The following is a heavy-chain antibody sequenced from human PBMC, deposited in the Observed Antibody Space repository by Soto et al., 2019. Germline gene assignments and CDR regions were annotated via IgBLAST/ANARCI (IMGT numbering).Heavy chain of an antibody. CDR2: IYYSGST. CDR3: ARGRMFGYYYYYGMDV. D-gene: IGHD3-3*01. J-gene: IGHJ6*02. Sequence: SETLSLTCTVSGGSISSSSYYWGWIRQPPGKGLEWIGSIYYSGSTYYNPSLKSRVTISVDTSKNQFSLKLSSVTAADTAVYYCARGRMFGYYYYYGMDVWGQGTTVTVSS. CDR1: GGSISSSSYY. V-gene: IGHV4-39*07.